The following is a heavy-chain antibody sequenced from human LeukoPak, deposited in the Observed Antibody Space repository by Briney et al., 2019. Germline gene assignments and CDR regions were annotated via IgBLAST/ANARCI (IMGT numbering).Heavy chain of an antibody. J-gene: IGHJ4*02. Sequence: KASETLSLTCTVSGGSISSYYWSWIRQPPGKGLEWIGYICYSGSTNYNPSLKSRITISVETSKNQFSLKLSSVTAADTAVYYCARVTGYMTEDYFDYWGQGTLVTVSS. CDR2: ICYSGST. CDR1: GGSISSYY. V-gene: IGHV4-59*01. D-gene: IGHD6-13*01. CDR3: ARVTGYMTEDYFDY.